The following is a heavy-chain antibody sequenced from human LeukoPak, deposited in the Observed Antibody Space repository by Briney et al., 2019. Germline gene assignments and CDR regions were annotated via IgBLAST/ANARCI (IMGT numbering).Heavy chain of an antibody. CDR3: ARAYYDSTGYYYYFDY. CDR1: GYTFTSYD. CDR2: MNPNSGNR. D-gene: IGHD3-22*01. J-gene: IGHJ4*02. Sequence: ASVKVSCKASGYTFTSYDIKWVRQATGQGLEWMGWMNPNSGNRGYAQKFQGRVTITRNTSISTAYMELSSLRSEDTAIYYCARAYYDSTGYYYYFDYWGQGTLVTVSS. V-gene: IGHV1-8*02.